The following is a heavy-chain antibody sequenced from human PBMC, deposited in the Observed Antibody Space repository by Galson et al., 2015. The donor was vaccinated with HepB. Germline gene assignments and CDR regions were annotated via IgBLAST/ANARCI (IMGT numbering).Heavy chain of an antibody. Sequence: SLRLSCAASGFTFSSYSMNWVRQAPGKGLEWVSSISSSSSYIYYADSVKGRFTISRDNAKNSLYLQMNSLRAEDTAVYYCARNQGMTTVTTYPWNDAFDIWGQGTMVTVSS. CDR1: GFTFSSYS. CDR3: ARNQGMTTVTTYPWNDAFDI. V-gene: IGHV3-21*01. D-gene: IGHD4-17*01. CDR2: ISSSSSYI. J-gene: IGHJ3*02.